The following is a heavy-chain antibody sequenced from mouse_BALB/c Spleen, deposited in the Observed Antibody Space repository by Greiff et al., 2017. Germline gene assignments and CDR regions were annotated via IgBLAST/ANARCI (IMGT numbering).Heavy chain of an antibody. CDR1: GYTFTDYA. V-gene: IGHV1S137*01. D-gene: IGHD2-1*01. CDR2: ISTYYGDA. J-gene: IGHJ3*01. Sequence: QVQLKESGAELVRPGVSVKISCKGSGYTFTDYAMHWVKQSHAKSLEWIGVISTYYGDASYNQKFKGKATMTVDKSSSTAYMELARLTSEDSAIYYCARTGNGNYLWFAYWGQGTLVTVSA. CDR3: ARTGNGNYLWFAY.